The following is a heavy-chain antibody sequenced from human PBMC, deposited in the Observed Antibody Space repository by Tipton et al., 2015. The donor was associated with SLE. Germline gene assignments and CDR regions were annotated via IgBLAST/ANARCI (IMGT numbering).Heavy chain of an antibody. CDR3: ARGLPDFDY. Sequence: TLSLTCAVYGGSFSGYYWSWIRQPPGKGLEWIGEINHSGSTNYNPSLKSRVTISVDMSKNQFSLKLSSVTAADTAVYYCARGLPDFDYWGQGTLVTVSS. V-gene: IGHV4-34*01. CDR1: GGSFSGYY. CDR2: INHSGST. J-gene: IGHJ4*02.